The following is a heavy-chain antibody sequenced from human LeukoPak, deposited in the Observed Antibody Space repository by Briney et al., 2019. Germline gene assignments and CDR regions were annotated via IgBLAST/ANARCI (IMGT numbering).Heavy chain of an antibody. Sequence: ASVKVSCKASGYTFTGYYIHWVRQAPGEGLEWMGWINPNSGGTNYAQKFQGRVTMTRDTSISTAYMELSSLTSDDTAVYYCARAIFDSSAFWGQGTLVTVSS. V-gene: IGHV1-2*02. CDR3: ARAIFDSSAF. J-gene: IGHJ4*02. CDR2: INPNSGGT. CDR1: GYTFTGYY. D-gene: IGHD3-3*01.